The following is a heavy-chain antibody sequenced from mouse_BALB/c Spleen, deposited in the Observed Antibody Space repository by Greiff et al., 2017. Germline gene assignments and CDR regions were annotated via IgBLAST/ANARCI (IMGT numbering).Heavy chain of an antibody. Sequence: QVQLQQSGAELARPGASVKLSCKASGYTFTSYWMQWVKQRPGQGLEWIGAIYPGDGDTRYTQKFKGKATLTADKSSSTAYMQLSSLASEDSAVYYCARRSFGMTYAMDYWGQGTSVTVSS. V-gene: IGHV1-87*01. CDR3: ARRSFGMTYAMDY. J-gene: IGHJ4*01. CDR1: GYTFTSYW. CDR2: IYPGDGDT.